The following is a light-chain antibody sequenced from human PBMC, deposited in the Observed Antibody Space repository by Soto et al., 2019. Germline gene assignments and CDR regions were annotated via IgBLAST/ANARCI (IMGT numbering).Light chain of an antibody. CDR2: DVS. Sequence: QSALTQPASVSGSPGQSITISCTGTSTDVGGYNYVSWYQQHPGKAPKLMIYDVSNRPSGVSNRFSGSKSGNTASLTISGLQAEDEADYYCSSYTSSHYVFGTGTSSPS. CDR3: SSYTSSHYV. CDR1: STDVGGYNY. J-gene: IGLJ1*01. V-gene: IGLV2-14*01.